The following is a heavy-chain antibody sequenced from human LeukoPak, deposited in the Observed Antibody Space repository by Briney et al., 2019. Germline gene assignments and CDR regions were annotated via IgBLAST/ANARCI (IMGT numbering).Heavy chain of an antibody. D-gene: IGHD3-22*01. J-gene: IGHJ4*02. CDR1: GGSISSSSYY. CDR3: ARGRRLLPYYFDY. Sequence: SETLSLTCSVSGGSISSSSYYWGWIRQPPGKGLEWIGSISYSGSTYYNPSLKSRVTISVDTSKNQFSLKLSSVTAADTAVYYCARGRRLLPYYFDYWGQGTLVTVSS. V-gene: IGHV4-39*07. CDR2: ISYSGST.